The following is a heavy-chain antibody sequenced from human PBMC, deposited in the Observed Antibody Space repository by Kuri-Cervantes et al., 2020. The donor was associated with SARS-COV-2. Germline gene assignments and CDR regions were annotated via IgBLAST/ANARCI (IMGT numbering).Heavy chain of an antibody. V-gene: IGHV1-69*13. Sequence: SVKVSCKASGGTFSSYAISWVRQAPGQGLEWMGGIIPIFGTANYAQKFQGRVTITADESTSTAYMELSSLRSEETAVYYWARKGGEVGATLYGMDVWGQGTTVTVSS. J-gene: IGHJ6*02. CDR2: IIPIFGTA. CDR3: ARKGGEVGATLYGMDV. D-gene: IGHD1-26*01. CDR1: GGTFSSYA.